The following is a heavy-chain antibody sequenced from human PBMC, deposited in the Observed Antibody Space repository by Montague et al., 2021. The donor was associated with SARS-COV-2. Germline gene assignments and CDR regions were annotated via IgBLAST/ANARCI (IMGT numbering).Heavy chain of an antibody. V-gene: IGHV4-59*01. CDR1: GGSISSYH. Sequence: SETLSLTCTVYGGSISSYHWNWIRQSPGKGLEWIGYIYYSGSTKYNPSLKSRVTISVDTPKSQMSLRLNSVTAADTAVYYCAGDRGRFWHFDLWGRGTLVTVSS. D-gene: IGHD5-12*01. J-gene: IGHJ2*01. CDR2: IYYSGST. CDR3: AGDRGRFWHFDL.